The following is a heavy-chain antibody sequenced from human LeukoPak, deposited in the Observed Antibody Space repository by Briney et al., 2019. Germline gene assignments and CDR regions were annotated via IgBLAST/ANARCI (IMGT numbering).Heavy chain of an antibody. CDR1: GDSISGGYY. D-gene: IGHD6-13*01. CDR2: IYYSGST. Sequence: SETLSLTCTVSGDSISGGYYWSWIRQHPGKGLEWIGYIYYSGSTYYNPSLKSRVTISVDTSKNQFSLKLSSVTAADTAVYYCARVQGLAAAAGDAFDIWGQGTMVTVSS. J-gene: IGHJ3*02. CDR3: ARVQGLAAAAGDAFDI. V-gene: IGHV4-31*03.